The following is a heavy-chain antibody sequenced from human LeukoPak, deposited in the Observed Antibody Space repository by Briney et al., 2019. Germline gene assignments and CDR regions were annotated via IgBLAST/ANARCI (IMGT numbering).Heavy chain of an antibody. CDR1: GFTVSSNY. CDR2: IYSGGST. CDR3: ARTYDSSGYYHMGDAFDI. J-gene: IGHJ3*02. V-gene: IGHV3-53*01. D-gene: IGHD3-22*01. Sequence: GGSLRLSCAASGFTVSSNYMSWVRQAPGKGLEWVSVIYSGGSTYYADSVKGRFTISRDNSKNTLYLQMNSLRAEDTAVYYCARTYDSSGYYHMGDAFDIWGQGTMVTVPS.